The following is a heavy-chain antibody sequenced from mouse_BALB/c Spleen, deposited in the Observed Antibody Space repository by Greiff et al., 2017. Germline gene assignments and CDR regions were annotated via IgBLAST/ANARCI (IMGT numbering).Heavy chain of an antibody. J-gene: IGHJ3*01. CDR2: IWTGGGT. D-gene: IGHD1-1*01. V-gene: IGHV2-9-2*01. CDR3: VSHGSSYRGAY. CDR1: GFSLTSYD. Sequence: VKLMESGPGLVAPSQSLSITCTVSGFSLTSYDISWIRQPPGKGLEWLGVIWTGGGTNYNSAFMSRLSISKDNSKSQVFLKMNSLQTDDTAIYYCVSHGSSYRGAYWGQGTLVTVSA.